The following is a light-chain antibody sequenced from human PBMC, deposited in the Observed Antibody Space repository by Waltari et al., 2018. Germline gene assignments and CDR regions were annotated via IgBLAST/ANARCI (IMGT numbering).Light chain of an antibody. J-gene: IGKJ2*01. CDR2: RVS. CDR3: MQGTHWPYT. CDR1: QSLVHSDGHTH. Sequence: DVVMTQSPLSLTVTLGQRASIPCKSSQSLVHSDGHTHLNWFHQRPGQSPRRLIYRVSNRYPGVPDRFSGGGSGTDFTLKISRVEAEDVGVYYCMQGTHWPYTFGQGTRLDIK. V-gene: IGKV2-30*02.